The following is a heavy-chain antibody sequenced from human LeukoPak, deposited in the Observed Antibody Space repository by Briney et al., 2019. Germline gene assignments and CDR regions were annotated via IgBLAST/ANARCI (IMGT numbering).Heavy chain of an antibody. CDR3: AKDIQLST. Sequence: GSLRLSCAVSGFTFRGAAMTWVRQAPGKGLEWVSLISSSGNNAYYADSVKGRFTISRDNSKNTLSLQMNSLRVEDTAIYYCAKDIQLSTWGLGTRVTVSS. V-gene: IGHV3-23*01. CDR1: GFTFRGAA. CDR2: ISSSGNNA. D-gene: IGHD5-24*01. J-gene: IGHJ3*01.